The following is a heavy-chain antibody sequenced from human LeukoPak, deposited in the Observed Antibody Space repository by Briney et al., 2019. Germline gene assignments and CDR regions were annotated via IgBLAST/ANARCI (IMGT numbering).Heavy chain of an antibody. CDR1: GYTLTELS. Sequence: GASVKVSCKVSGYTLTELSMHWVRQAPGKGLEWMGGFDPEDGETIYAQKFQGRIAMTRDTSTSTVYMVLSSLRSEDTAVYYCARAYDMIDYWGQGTLVTVSS. J-gene: IGHJ4*02. CDR3: ARAYDMIDY. V-gene: IGHV1-24*01. CDR2: FDPEDGET. D-gene: IGHD3-9*01.